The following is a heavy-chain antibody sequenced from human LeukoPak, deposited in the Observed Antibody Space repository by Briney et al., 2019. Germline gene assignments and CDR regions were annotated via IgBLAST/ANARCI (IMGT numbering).Heavy chain of an antibody. V-gene: IGHV4-34*01. CDR2: IYYSGST. CDR3: ARGRIYSSSSFYRFDY. D-gene: IGHD6-6*01. Sequence: PSETLSLTCAVYGGSFSGYYWSWIRQPPGKGLEWIGSIYYSGSTYYNPSLKSRVTISVDTSKNQFSLKLSSVTAADTAVYYCARGRIYSSSSFYRFDYWGQGTLVTVSS. J-gene: IGHJ4*02. CDR1: GGSFSGYY.